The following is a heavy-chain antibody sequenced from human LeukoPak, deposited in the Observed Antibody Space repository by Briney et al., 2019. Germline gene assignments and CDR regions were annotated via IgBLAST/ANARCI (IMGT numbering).Heavy chain of an antibody. CDR1: GDSVSSNSAA. CDR3: ARNGEHVSSSGYYYFDF. J-gene: IGHJ4*02. D-gene: IGHD6-6*01. V-gene: IGHV6-1*01. CDR2: AHYRSKWFN. Sequence: SQTLSLTCAISGDSVSSNSAAWNWIRQSPSRGLEWLGRAHYRSKWFNDYAVSVKSRITINADTSKNQFSLQLNSVTPEDTAVYYCARNGEHVSSSGYYYFDFWGQGTLVTVSS.